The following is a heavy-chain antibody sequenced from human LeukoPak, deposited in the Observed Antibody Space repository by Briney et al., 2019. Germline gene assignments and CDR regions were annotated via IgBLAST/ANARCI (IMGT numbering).Heavy chain of an antibody. CDR1: GFTFSSYG. CDR2: ISGGGETT. CDR3: TRHASGWYDFDY. J-gene: IGHJ4*02. V-gene: IGHV3-23*01. Sequence: GGSLRLSCAASGFTFSSYGMGWVRQAPGKGLEWVSSISGGGETTYYADSVKGRFPISRDNSKNTLYLQMNSLRAEDTAVYYCTRHASGWYDFDYWGQGTLVTVSS. D-gene: IGHD6-19*01.